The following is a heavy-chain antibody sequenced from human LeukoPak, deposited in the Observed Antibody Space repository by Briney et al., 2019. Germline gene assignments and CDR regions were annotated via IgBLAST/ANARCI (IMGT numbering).Heavy chain of an antibody. Sequence: PGGSLRLSCVGSGFTFYDYAMHWVRQAPGKGLEWVSGINWSGNTVVYADSVKGRFTISRDNARNSLYLQMNSLTPEDTALYYYTKGIEATIPYCFDSWGQGTLVTVSS. CDR2: INWSGNTV. J-gene: IGHJ4*02. V-gene: IGHV3-9*01. CDR3: TKGIEATIPYCFDS. D-gene: IGHD5-24*01. CDR1: GFTFYDYA.